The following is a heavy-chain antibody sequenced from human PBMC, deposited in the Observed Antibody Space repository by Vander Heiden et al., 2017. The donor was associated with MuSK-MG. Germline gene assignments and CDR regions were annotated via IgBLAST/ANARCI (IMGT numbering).Heavy chain of an antibody. V-gene: IGHV3-64*01. Sequence: EVQLVESGGGLVQPGGSLRLSCAASGFTFSSYAMHWVPQAPGKGLEYVSAISSNGGSTYYANSVKGRFTISRDNSKNTLYLQMGSLRAEDMAVYYCAREAYCYYYYYYMDVWGKGTTVTVSS. CDR2: ISSNGGST. D-gene: IGHD1-26*01. CDR3: AREAYCYYYYYYMDV. J-gene: IGHJ6*03. CDR1: GFTFSSYA.